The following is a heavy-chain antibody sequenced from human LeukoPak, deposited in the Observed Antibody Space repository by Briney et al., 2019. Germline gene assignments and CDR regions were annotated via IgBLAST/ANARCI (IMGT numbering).Heavy chain of an antibody. J-gene: IGHJ4*02. D-gene: IGHD3-22*01. CDR1: GFSFSSYS. V-gene: IGHV3-21*01. CDR3: ARGAWMGSMSFFGRAAGDSSGYYDLDY. CDR2: ITTSSSYI. Sequence: PGGSLRLSCAASGFSFSSYSMNWVRQAPGKGLEWVSSITTSSSYIYYADSVKGRFTISRDNAKNSLYLQMNSLRAEDTAVYYCARGAWMGSMSFFGRAAGDSSGYYDLDYWGQGTLVTVSS.